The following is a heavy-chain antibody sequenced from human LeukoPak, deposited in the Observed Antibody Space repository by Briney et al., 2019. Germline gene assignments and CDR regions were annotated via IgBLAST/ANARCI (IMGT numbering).Heavy chain of an antibody. CDR3: ARVSRGLTTVTTYYFDY. D-gene: IGHD4-17*01. CDR1: GGSISSYY. V-gene: IGHV4-59*08. CDR2: IYYSGST. J-gene: IGHJ4*02. Sequence: SETLSLTCTVSGGSISSYYWSWIRQPPGKGLEWIGYIYYSGSTNYNPSLKSRVTISVDTSKNQFSLKLSSVTAADTAVYYCARVSRGLTTVTTYYFDYWGQGTLVTVSS.